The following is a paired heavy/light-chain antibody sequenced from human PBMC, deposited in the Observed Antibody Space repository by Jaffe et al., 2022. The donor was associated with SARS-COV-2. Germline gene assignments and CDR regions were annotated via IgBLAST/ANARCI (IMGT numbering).Light chain of an antibody. Sequence: DIQLTQSPSFLSASIGDRVTLTCRASRDITNYLAWYQQKPGRAPKLLIYAASTLQSGVPSRFSGRGTGTEFTLTISSLQPDDFATYYCQQLNSDPPFTFGQGTKLELK. CDR2: AAS. CDR1: RDITNY. J-gene: IGKJ2*01. V-gene: IGKV1-9*01. CDR3: QQLNSDPPFT.
Heavy chain of an antibody. V-gene: IGHV3-66*02. D-gene: IGHD2-2*03. CDR3: ATYPGVLDSFFYGLGV. CDR2: TYTGGET. CDR1: GFTVNTTF. Sequence: VESGGGLVQPGGSLRLSCTASGFTVNTTFVSWVRQPPGKGLEWVSMTYTGGETDYAASVKGRSAVSRDKSNKTLYLDMNSLTAEDTAVYFCATYPGVLDSFFYGLGVWGQGTTVTVSS. J-gene: IGHJ6*02.